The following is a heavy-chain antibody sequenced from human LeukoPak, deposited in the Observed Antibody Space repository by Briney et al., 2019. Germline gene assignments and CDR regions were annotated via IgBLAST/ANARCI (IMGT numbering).Heavy chain of an antibody. CDR1: GYTFTSYG. D-gene: IGHD3-22*01. V-gene: IGHV1-18*01. Sequence: GASVKVSCKASGYTFTSYGISWVRQAPGQGLEWMGWISAYNGNTNYAQKLQGRVTMTTDTSTSTAYMELRSLRSDDTAVYYCARDYYDSSGYYGFDPWGQGTLVTASS. CDR2: ISAYNGNT. J-gene: IGHJ5*02. CDR3: ARDYYDSSGYYGFDP.